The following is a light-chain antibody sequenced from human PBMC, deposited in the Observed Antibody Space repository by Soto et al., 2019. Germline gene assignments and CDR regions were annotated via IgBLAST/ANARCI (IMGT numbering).Light chain of an antibody. J-gene: IGLJ2*01. Sequence: QSVLTQPPSASGTPGQRVTISCSGSSSNIGSNTVNWYQQLPGTAPKLLIFSNNQRPSGVPDRFSGSKSGTSASLAISGLQSEDEADYYCAVWDDSLNGPVVFGGGTKVTVL. V-gene: IGLV1-44*01. CDR2: SNN. CDR3: AVWDDSLNGPVV. CDR1: SSNIGSNT.